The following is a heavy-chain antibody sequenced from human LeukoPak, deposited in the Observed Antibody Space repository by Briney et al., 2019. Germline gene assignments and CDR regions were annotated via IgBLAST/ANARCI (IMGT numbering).Heavy chain of an antibody. V-gene: IGHV3-64D*06. CDR1: GFIISNYA. CDR3: LKDLYKGDSSSWYYFHY. Sequence: PGGSLRLSCSASGFIISNYAMHWVRQAPGKGLEYLSAISANGGSTYYADSVKGRFTISGDNSRNTLYLQMSSLRAEDTAIYHCLKDLYKGDSSSWYYFHYWGQGTLVTVSS. D-gene: IGHD6-13*01. J-gene: IGHJ4*02. CDR2: ISANGGST.